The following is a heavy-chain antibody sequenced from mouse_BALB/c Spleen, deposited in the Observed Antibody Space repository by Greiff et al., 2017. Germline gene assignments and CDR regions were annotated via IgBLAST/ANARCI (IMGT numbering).Heavy chain of an antibody. CDR2: ISDGGSYT. J-gene: IGHJ3*01. V-gene: IGHV5-4*02. D-gene: IGHD2-1*01. Sequence: EVQGVESGGGLVKPGGSLKLSCAASGFTFSDYYMYWVRQTPEKRLEWVATISDGGSYTYYPDSVKGRFTISRDNAKNNLYLQMSSLKSEDTAMYYCARDWAGNSGWFAYWGQGTLVTVSA. CDR3: ARDWAGNSGWFAY. CDR1: GFTFSDYY.